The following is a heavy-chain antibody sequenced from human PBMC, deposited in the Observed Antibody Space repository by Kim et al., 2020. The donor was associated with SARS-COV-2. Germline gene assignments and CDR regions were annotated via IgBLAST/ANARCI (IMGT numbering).Heavy chain of an antibody. J-gene: IGHJ4*02. CDR1: GDTFSNHH. CDR3: AREANSFDY. CDR2: IESGCGT. V-gene: IGHV1-46*01. Sequence: ASVKVSCKASGDTFSNHHVHWVRQAPGQGLEWLGMIESGCGTIYPQQFQGRVTVTRDTSTSTSYMELNSLRSEDTAFYYCAREANSFDYWGQGTLVAVSS.